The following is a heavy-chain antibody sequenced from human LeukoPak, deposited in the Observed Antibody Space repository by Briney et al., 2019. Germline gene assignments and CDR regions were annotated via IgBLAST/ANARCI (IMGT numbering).Heavy chain of an antibody. CDR1: GFTVSSNY. D-gene: IGHD3-22*01. Sequence: GGSLRLSCAASGFTVSSNYMSWVRQAPGKGLEWVPVIYSGGTTYYADSVKGRFTISRDISKNTLYLQMDSLRVEDTAVYHCARMLISSGYYVDSWGQGTLVTVSS. V-gene: IGHV3-53*01. J-gene: IGHJ4*02. CDR2: IYSGGTT. CDR3: ARMLISSGYYVDS.